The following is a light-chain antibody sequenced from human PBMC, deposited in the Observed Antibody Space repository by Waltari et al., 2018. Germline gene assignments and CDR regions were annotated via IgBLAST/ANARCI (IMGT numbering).Light chain of an antibody. Sequence: EIVLTQSPGTLSLSPAERATISCSASQTVSSYLAWYQQKPGQAPRLLIYGASSRATGIPDRFSGSGSGTDFTLTISRLEPEDFAVYYCQQYGSSPRTFGQGTKVEIK. J-gene: IGKJ1*01. CDR1: QTVSSY. CDR2: GAS. CDR3: QQYGSSPRT. V-gene: IGKV3-20*01.